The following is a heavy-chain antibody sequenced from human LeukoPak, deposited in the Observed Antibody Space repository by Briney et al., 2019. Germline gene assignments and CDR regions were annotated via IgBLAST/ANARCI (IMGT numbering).Heavy chain of an antibody. CDR2: INSGGNTQ. D-gene: IGHD2-21*01. CDR1: GFSLSTYE. V-gene: IGHV3-48*03. CDR3: ARDIVNGPFVISLES. Sequence: GGSLRLSCAASGFSLSTYEMNWIRQVPGKGLEWVSHINSGGNTQYYADSVRGRFTMSRDNAKNSLDLQMNSLRAEDTAVYYCARDIVNGPFVISLESRGQGALVTVSS. J-gene: IGHJ4*02.